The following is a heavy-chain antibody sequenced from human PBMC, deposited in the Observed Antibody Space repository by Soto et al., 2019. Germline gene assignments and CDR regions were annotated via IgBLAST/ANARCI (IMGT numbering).Heavy chain of an antibody. D-gene: IGHD2-15*01. J-gene: IGHJ6*03. CDR2: IYYGGST. CDR1: GGSISSYY. Sequence: TETLSLTCTVSGGSISSYYWSWIWQPPGKGLEWIGYIYYGGSTNYNPSLKSRVTISVDTSKNQFSLKLSSVTAADTAVYYCARVDVVVVVPANAQYYYYYMDVWGKGTTVTVSS. CDR3: ARVDVVVVVPANAQYYYYYMDV. V-gene: IGHV4-59*01.